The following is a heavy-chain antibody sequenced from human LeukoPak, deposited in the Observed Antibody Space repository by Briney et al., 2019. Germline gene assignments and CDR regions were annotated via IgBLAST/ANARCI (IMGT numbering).Heavy chain of an antibody. V-gene: IGHV1-46*01. CDR2: INPSGWST. CDR3: AREAPLDGAFDI. J-gene: IGHJ3*02. Sequence: ASVKVSCKASGYTFTSYYMHWVRQAPGQGREGMGIINPSGWSTSYAQKFQGRVTMTRDTSTGTVYMEVSSLRSEDTAVYCCAREAPLDGAFDIWGQGTMVTVSS. D-gene: IGHD2-2*03. CDR1: GYTFTSYY.